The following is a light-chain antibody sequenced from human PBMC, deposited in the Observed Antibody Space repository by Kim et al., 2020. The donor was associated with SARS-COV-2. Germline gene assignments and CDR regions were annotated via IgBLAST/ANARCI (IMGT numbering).Light chain of an antibody. CDR2: GAS. J-gene: IGKJ2*01. CDR3: QQYGGSPRT. CDR1: QSVSSNY. Sequence: LSPGERATLSCRASQSVSSNYLAWYQQKASQAPRLLIYGASYRATGIPDRFSGSGSGTDFTLTISRLEPEDFAVYYCQQYGGSPRTFGQGTKLEI. V-gene: IGKV3-20*01.